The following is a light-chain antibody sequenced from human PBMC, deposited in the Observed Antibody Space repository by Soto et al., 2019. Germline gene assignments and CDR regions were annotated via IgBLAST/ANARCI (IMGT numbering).Light chain of an antibody. J-gene: IGKJ1*01. Sequence: DIHMTQSPSSLSASVGDRVTITCRASQGISNYLAWYQQKPGKVPKLLIYAASTLQSGVPSRFSGSGSGTDFTLTISSLQPEDFATYYCQQSYSTLTWTCGQGTKVDI. CDR3: QQSYSTLTWT. V-gene: IGKV1-27*01. CDR1: QGISNY. CDR2: AAS.